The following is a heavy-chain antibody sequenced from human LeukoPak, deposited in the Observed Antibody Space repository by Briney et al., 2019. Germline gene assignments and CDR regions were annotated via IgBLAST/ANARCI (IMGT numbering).Heavy chain of an antibody. D-gene: IGHD7-27*01. Sequence: SQTLSLTCAISGDSFSSNSVAWNWIRQSPSRGLEWLGRTYYRSKWYNDYAVSVKSRIAINPDTSKNRFSLQLNSVTPEDTAVYYCASLTGDDGFDIWGQGTMVTVSS. CDR3: ASLTGDDGFDI. J-gene: IGHJ3*02. CDR1: GDSFSSNSVA. CDR2: TYYRSKWYN. V-gene: IGHV6-1*01.